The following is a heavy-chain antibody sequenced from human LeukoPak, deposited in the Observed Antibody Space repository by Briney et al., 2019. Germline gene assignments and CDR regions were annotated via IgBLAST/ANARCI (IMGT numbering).Heavy chain of an antibody. J-gene: IGHJ5*02. CDR1: GYTFTGYY. D-gene: IGHD4-11*01. Sequence: ASVKVSCKASGYTFTGYYMHWVRQAPGQGLEWMGWINTNTGNPTYAQGFTGRFVFSLDTSVSTAYLQISSLKAEDTAVYYCARVAGGIQYLHRFDPWGQGTLVTVSS. CDR2: INTNTGNP. V-gene: IGHV7-4-1*02. CDR3: ARVAGGIQYLHRFDP.